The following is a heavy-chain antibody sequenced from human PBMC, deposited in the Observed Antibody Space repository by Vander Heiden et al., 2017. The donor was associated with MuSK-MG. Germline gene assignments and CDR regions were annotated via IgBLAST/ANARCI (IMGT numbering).Heavy chain of an antibody. J-gene: IGHJ4*02. CDR1: GASISSGGYY. V-gene: IGHV4-31*03. CDR2: IYYSGST. CDR3: ARVPIVVVPAAYYFDY. D-gene: IGHD2-2*01. Sequence: QVQLQESGPGLVQPSQTMSLTCTVSGASISSGGYYWSWIRQHPGKGLEWIGYIYYSGSTYYNPSLKSRVTISVDTSKNQFSLKLSSVTAADTAVYYCARVPIVVVPAAYYFDYWGQGTLVTVSS.